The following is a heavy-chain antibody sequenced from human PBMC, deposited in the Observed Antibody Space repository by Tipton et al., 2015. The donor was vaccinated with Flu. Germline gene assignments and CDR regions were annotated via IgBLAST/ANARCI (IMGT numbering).Heavy chain of an antibody. D-gene: IGHD2-21*02. V-gene: IGHV4-61*02. CDR1: GNFIRSGSFY. J-gene: IGHJ3*02. CDR2: IYTGGRT. Sequence: TLSLTCTVSGNFIRSGSFYWSWIRQPAGKGLEWIGRIYTGGRTNYNPSLKSRVTISIDTSKKQFSLELRSVTAADTAVYFCARDSILTHANTGFDAFDIWGQGTVVNVSS. CDR3: ARDSILTHANTGFDAFDI.